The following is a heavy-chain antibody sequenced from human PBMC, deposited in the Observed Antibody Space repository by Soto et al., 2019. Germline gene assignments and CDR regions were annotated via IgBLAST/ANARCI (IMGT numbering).Heavy chain of an antibody. D-gene: IGHD6-13*01. V-gene: IGHV4-30-4*01. J-gene: IGHJ5*02. Sequence: PSETLSLTCTVSGGSISSGDYYWSWIRQPPGKGLEWIGYIYYSGSTYYNPSLKSRVTISVDTSKNQFSLKLSSVTAADTAVYYCARGIAAAGTGWFDPWGQGTLVTVSS. CDR1: GGSISSGDYY. CDR3: ARGIAAAGTGWFDP. CDR2: IYYSGST.